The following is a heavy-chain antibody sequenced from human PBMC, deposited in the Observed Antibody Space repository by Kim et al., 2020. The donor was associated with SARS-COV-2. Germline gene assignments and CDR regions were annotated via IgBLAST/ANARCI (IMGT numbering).Heavy chain of an antibody. CDR1: GFTFSSYA. CDR2: ISGSGGST. D-gene: IGHD6-19*01. J-gene: IGHJ1*01. CDR3: AKQGRGIAVAAEFFQH. Sequence: GGSLRLSCAASGFTFSSYAMSWVRQAPGKGLEWVSAISGSGGSTYYADSVKGRFTISRDNSKNTLYLQMNSLRAESTAVYYCAKQGRGIAVAAEFFQHWGQGTLLTVSS. V-gene: IGHV3-23*01.